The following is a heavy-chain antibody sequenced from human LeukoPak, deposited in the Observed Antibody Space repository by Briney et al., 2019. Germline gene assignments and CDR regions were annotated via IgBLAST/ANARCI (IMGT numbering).Heavy chain of an antibody. CDR1: GYTLTELS. CDR2: FDPEDGET. V-gene: IGHV1-24*01. CDR3: ATVSDRGYSGYDWGAVDY. Sequence: GASVKVSCKVSGYTLTELSMHWVRQAPGKGLEWMGGFDPEDGETIYAQKFQGRVTMTEDTSTDTAYMELSSLRSEDTAVYYCATVSDRGYSGYDWGAVDYWGQGTLVTVSS. D-gene: IGHD5-12*01. J-gene: IGHJ4*02.